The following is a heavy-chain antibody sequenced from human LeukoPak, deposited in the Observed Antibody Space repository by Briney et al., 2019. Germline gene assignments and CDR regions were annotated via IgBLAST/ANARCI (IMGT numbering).Heavy chain of an antibody. Sequence: PSETLSLTCAVYGGSFSGYYWSWIRQPPGKGLEWIGEINRSGDTNYNPSLKSRVTISVDTSKNHVSLNLSSVTAADTALYYCHLVRGGGYFDYWGQGALVTVSS. V-gene: IGHV4-34*01. CDR2: INRSGDT. CDR1: GGSFSGYY. J-gene: IGHJ4*02. D-gene: IGHD3-10*01. CDR3: HLVRGGGYFDY.